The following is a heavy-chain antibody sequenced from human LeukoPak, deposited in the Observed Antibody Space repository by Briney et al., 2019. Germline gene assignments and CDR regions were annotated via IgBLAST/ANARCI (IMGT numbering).Heavy chain of an antibody. J-gene: IGHJ4*02. CDR1: GYTFTGYY. CDR2: INPNSGGT. Sequence: ASVKVSCKASGYTFTGYYMHWVRQAPGQGLEWMGWINPNSGGTNYAQKFQGRVTMTRDTSISTAYMELSRLRSDDTAVYYCARGYYYDSSGYYYTIYNFDYWGQGTLVTVSS. V-gene: IGHV1-2*02. D-gene: IGHD3-22*01. CDR3: ARGYYYDSSGYYYTIYNFDY.